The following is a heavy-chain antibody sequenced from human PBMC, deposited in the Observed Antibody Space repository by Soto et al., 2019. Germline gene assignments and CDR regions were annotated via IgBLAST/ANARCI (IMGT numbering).Heavy chain of an antibody. Sequence: PSETLSLTCAVYGGSFSGYYWSWIRQPPGKGLEWIGEINHSGSTNYNPSLKSRVTISVDTSKNQFSLKLSSVTAADTAVYYCARGGLAVAAFFAYWGKGTLVTISS. V-gene: IGHV4-34*01. J-gene: IGHJ4*02. CDR1: GGSFSGYY. CDR2: INHSGST. D-gene: IGHD6-19*01. CDR3: ARGGLAVAAFFAY.